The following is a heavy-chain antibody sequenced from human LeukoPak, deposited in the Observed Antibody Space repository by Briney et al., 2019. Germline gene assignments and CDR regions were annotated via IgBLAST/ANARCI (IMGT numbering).Heavy chain of an antibody. Sequence: PSETLSLTCTVSGGSISSYYWSWIRQPPGKGLEWIGEINHSGSTNYNPSLKSRVTISVDTSKNQFSLKLSSVTAADTAVYYCARWDDFWSGFAFDIWGQGTMVTVSS. CDR3: ARWDDFWSGFAFDI. J-gene: IGHJ3*02. V-gene: IGHV4-59*01. D-gene: IGHD3-3*01. CDR1: GGSISSYY. CDR2: INHSGST.